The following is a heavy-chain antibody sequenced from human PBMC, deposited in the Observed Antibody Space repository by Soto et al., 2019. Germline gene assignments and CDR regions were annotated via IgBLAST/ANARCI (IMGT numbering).Heavy chain of an antibody. J-gene: IGHJ4*01. CDR1: GYTLTTYY. CDR3: ALAVSTKTAPIDY. CDR2: ITPSSGST. Sequence: QVQLVQSGAEVKNPGAAVKISCKASGYTLTTYYMHWLRQARGQGLEWMGIITPSSGSTRYEQKFQARVTMTRATSTSTGYMELGSLRSEVTSVYYCALAVSTKTAPIDYWGHGPLVTVSS. V-gene: IGHV1-46*01. D-gene: IGHD2-8*02.